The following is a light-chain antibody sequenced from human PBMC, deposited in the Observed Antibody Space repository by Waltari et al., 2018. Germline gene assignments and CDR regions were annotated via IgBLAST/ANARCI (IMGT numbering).Light chain of an antibody. CDR3: QQTYSFPSIT. CDR1: EAINKW. Sequence: DTQLSQFPSTLAASVGDRVPITFRAREAINKWLAWYQQKPGKAPKVLIYDASTLQSGVPSRFSGSGSGTEFTLTIDSLQPDDFATYYCQQTYSFPSITFGQGTRLEI. J-gene: IGKJ5*01. CDR2: DAS. V-gene: IGKV1-5*01.